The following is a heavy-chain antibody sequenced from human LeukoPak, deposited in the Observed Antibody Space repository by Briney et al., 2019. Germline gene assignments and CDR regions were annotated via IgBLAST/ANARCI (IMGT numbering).Heavy chain of an antibody. CDR3: AREEGLHDAFDI. CDR1: GYTFTGYY. CDR2: INPNSGGT. Sequence: ASVSVSCKASGYTFTGYYMHWVRQAPGQGLEWMGWINPNSGGTNYAQKFQGRVTITRDTSISTAYMELSRLRSDDTAVYYCAREEGLHDAFDIWGQGTMVTVSS. D-gene: IGHD3-16*01. J-gene: IGHJ3*02. V-gene: IGHV1-2*02.